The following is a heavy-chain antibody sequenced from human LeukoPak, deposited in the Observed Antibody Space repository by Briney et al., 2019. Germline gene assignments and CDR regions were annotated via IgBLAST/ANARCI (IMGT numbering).Heavy chain of an antibody. V-gene: IGHV3-13*01. CDR2: IGTAGDT. Sequence: GGSLRLSSVASGFTFSSSDMHWVRQATGKGLEWVSAIGTAGDTYYPGSVKGRFTISRENAKNSLYLQMNSLRPGDTAVYYCARGGRKSLDYWGQGTLVTVSS. J-gene: IGHJ4*02. CDR1: GFTFSSSD. CDR3: ARGGRKSLDY.